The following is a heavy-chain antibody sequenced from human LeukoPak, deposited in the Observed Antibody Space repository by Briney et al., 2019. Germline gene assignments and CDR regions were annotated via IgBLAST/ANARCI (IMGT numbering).Heavy chain of an antibody. D-gene: IGHD3-3*01. V-gene: IGHV3-30*18. CDR1: GFTFSSYG. CDR2: ISYDGSNK. Sequence: GRSLRLSCAASGFTFSSYGMHWVRQAPGKGLEWVAVISYDGSNKYYADSVKGRFTISRDNYKITLYVQMNSLRAEDTAVYYCAKDYRPHDFWSGLVDYWGQGTLVTVSS. CDR3: AKDYRPHDFWSGLVDY. J-gene: IGHJ4*02.